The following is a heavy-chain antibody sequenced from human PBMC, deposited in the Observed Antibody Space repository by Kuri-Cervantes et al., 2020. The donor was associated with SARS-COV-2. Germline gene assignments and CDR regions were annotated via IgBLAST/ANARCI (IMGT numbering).Heavy chain of an antibody. J-gene: IGHJ4*02. CDR3: ARGYYDILTGYPFDY. D-gene: IGHD3-9*01. CDR2: IIPILGTA. Sequence: SVKVSCKASAYTFTGYYMHWVRQAPGQGLEWMGRIIPILGTANYAQKFQGRVTITADKSTSTAYMELSSLRSEDTAVYYCARGYYDILTGYPFDYWGQGTLVTVSS. CDR1: AYTFTGYY. V-gene: IGHV1-69*08.